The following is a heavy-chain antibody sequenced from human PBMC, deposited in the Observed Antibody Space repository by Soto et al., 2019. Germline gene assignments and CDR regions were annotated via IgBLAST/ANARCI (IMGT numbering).Heavy chain of an antibody. D-gene: IGHD7-27*01. CDR2: ISSSSSVI. CDR3: AIDLSWGSNWYYYMDV. Sequence: EVQLVESGGGLVQPGGSRRLSCATSGFILSDCAMNWVRQAPGKGLEWVSYISSSSSVIDYADSVKGRFTVSRDNARNSLYLQMNRLRAEDTAVYYCAIDLSWGSNWYYYMDVWGKGTTVTVSS. CDR1: GFILSDCA. V-gene: IGHV3-48*01. J-gene: IGHJ6*03.